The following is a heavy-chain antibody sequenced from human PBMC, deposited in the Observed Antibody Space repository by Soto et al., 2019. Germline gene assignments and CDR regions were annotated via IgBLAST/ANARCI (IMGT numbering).Heavy chain of an antibody. V-gene: IGHV1-18*01. CDR2: ISAYNGNT. CDR1: GYTFTSYG. J-gene: IGHJ6*02. CDR3: ARDGLEGGGYLVYYYGMDV. Sequence: ASVKVSCKATGYTFTSYGISWVRQAPGQGLEWMGWISAYNGNTNYAQKLQGRVTMTTDTSTSTAYMELRSLGSDDTAVYYCARDGLEGGGYLVYYYGMDVWGQGTTVTVSS. D-gene: IGHD3-22*01.